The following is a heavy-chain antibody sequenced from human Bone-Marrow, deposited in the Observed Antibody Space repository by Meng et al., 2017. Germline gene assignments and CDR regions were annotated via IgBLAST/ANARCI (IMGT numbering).Heavy chain of an antibody. CDR2: ISSSSSYI. J-gene: IGHJ4*02. CDR1: GFTFSSYS. Sequence: GGSLRLSCAASGFTFSSYSMNWVRQAPGKGLEWVSSISSSSSYIYYADSVKGRLTISRDNAKNSLYLQMNSLRAEDTAVYYCARDRELAAAGSTDYWGQGTLVTVSS. D-gene: IGHD6-13*01. V-gene: IGHV3-21*01. CDR3: ARDRELAAAGSTDY.